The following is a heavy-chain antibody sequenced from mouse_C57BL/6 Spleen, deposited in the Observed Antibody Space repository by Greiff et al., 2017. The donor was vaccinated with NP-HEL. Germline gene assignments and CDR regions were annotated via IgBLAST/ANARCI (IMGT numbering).Heavy chain of an antibody. J-gene: IGHJ1*03. CDR1: GFTFSNYW. Sequence: EVQLQESGGGLVQPGGSMKLSCVASGFTFSNYWMNWVRQSPEKGLEWVAQIRLKSDNYATHYAESVKGRFTISRDDSKSSVYLQMNNLRAEDTGIYYCTHHSKLGYFDVWGTGTTVTVSS. CDR2: IRLKSDNYAT. D-gene: IGHD2-5*01. V-gene: IGHV6-3*01. CDR3: THHSKLGYFDV.